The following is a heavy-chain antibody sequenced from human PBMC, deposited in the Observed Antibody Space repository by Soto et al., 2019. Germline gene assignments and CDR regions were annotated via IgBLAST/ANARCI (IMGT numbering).Heavy chain of an antibody. CDR3: ARDRDGFDI. Sequence: QVQLQESGPGLVKPSETLSLTCTVSGASISSHYWNWIRQPPGKGLEWIGYIYYSGSFNYNPSLKSRVTMSVYTSESQISLKLTSVTAADTAVYYCARDRDGFDIWGQGTMVTVSS. CDR2: IYYSGSF. J-gene: IGHJ3*02. CDR1: GASISSHY. V-gene: IGHV4-59*11.